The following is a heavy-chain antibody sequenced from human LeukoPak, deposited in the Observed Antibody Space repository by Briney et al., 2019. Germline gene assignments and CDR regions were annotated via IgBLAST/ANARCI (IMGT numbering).Heavy chain of an antibody. CDR2: ISSSGADT. CDR1: GFTFRSYS. V-gene: IGHV3-48*01. CDR3: AKVSGYYDILTGYYRGLPLEGAFDI. D-gene: IGHD3-9*01. J-gene: IGHJ3*02. Sequence: PGGSLRLSCAASGFTFRSYSMNWVRQAPGKGLEWVSYISSSGADTYYADSVKGRFSISRDNAKNSLYLQMNSLRAEDTAVYYCAKVSGYYDILTGYYRGLPLEGAFDIWGQGTMITVSS.